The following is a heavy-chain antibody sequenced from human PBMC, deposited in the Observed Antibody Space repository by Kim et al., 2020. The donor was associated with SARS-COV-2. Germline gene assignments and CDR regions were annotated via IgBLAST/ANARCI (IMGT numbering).Heavy chain of an antibody. CDR1: GYSISSGYY. J-gene: IGHJ4*02. D-gene: IGHD6-19*01. CDR3: ARYSSGWYNSYYFDY. CDR2: IYHSGST. V-gene: IGHV4-38-2*02. Sequence: SETLSLTCTVSGYSISSGYYWGWIRQPPGKGLEWIGSIYHSGSTYYNPSLKSRVTISVDTSKNQFSLKLSSVTAADTAVYYCARYSSGWYNSYYFDYWGQGTLVTVSS.